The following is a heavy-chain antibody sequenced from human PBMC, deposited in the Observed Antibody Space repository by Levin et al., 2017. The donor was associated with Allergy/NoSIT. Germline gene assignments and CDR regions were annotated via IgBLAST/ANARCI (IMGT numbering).Heavy chain of an antibody. CDR1: GGTFSRNA. CDR2: IIPIFGTA. D-gene: IGHD3-22*01. Sequence: SVKVSCKASGGTFSRNAISWVRQAPGQGLEWMGGIIPIFGTANYAQNFQGRVTVTADESTSTAYMELRSLRSEDTAVYYCASASYNYQSSGYYSYFDCWGQGTLVTVSS. V-gene: IGHV1-69*13. J-gene: IGHJ4*02. CDR3: ASASYNYQSSGYYSYFDC.